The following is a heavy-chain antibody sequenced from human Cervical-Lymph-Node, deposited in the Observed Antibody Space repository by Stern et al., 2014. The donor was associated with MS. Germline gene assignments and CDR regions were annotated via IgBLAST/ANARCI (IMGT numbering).Heavy chain of an antibody. J-gene: IGHJ4*02. CDR3: AKAPIAMVGSYLDS. D-gene: IGHD6-19*01. CDR2: ISFDGNKK. CDR1: GFTFSTFG. Sequence: VPLVESGGGVVQPGKSLRLSCAASGFTFSTFGMHWVRQAPGKGLEWVTFISFDGNKKYFADAVKGRFATSRDNSKDTLHLEMNSLTVDDTAVYYCAKAPIAMVGSYLDSWGQGTLVIVSS. V-gene: IGHV3-30*18.